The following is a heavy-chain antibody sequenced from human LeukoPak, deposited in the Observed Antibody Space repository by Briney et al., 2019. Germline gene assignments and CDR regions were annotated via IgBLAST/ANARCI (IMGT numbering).Heavy chain of an antibody. J-gene: IGHJ6*02. CDR1: GGSISSYY. V-gene: IGHV4-59*01. CDR2: IYYSGST. CDR3: ARGTYYYGSGSYSRTYYYGMDV. Sequence: PSETLSLTCTVSGGSISSYYWSWIRQPPGKGLEWIGYIYYSGSTNYNPSLKRRVTISVDTSKNQFSLKLSSVTAADTAVYYCARGTYYYGSGSYSRTYYYGMDVWGQGTTVTVSS. D-gene: IGHD3-10*01.